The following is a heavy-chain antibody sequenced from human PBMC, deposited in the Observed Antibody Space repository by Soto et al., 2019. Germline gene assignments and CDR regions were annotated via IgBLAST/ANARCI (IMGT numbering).Heavy chain of an antibody. D-gene: IGHD3-3*01. Sequence: QVQLVQSGAVVKKPGSSVKVSCKASGGTFSSYAISWVRQAPGQGLEWMGGIIPIFGTANYAQKFQGRVTITADESTSTAYMELSSLRSEDTAVYYCERDRVGGVVISSFYFDYWGQGTLVTVSS. J-gene: IGHJ4*02. CDR1: GGTFSSYA. CDR3: ERDRVGGVVISSFYFDY. V-gene: IGHV1-69*01. CDR2: IIPIFGTA.